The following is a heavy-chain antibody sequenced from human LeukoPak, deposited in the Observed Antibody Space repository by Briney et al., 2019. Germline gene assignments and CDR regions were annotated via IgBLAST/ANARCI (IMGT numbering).Heavy chain of an antibody. CDR3: ARDGSGTYSYYMDV. Sequence: PGGSLRLSCAASGFAFSSYGIHWVRQAPGKGLEWVATISYDGGNKYYADSVKGRFTISRDNSKNTLYLQVNSLSSEDTAVYYCARDGSGTYSYYMDVWGRGTTVTVSS. D-gene: IGHD3-10*01. J-gene: IGHJ6*03. CDR1: GFAFSSYG. CDR2: ISYDGGNK. V-gene: IGHV3-30*03.